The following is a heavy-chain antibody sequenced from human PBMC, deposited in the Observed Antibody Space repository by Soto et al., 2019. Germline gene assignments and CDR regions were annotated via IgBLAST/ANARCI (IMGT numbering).Heavy chain of an antibody. CDR2: ISYHGSNE. V-gene: IGHV3-30-3*01. CDR3: ARGGCSSTSCYHWFDP. CDR1: GFTFSSYA. D-gene: IGHD2-2*01. J-gene: IGHJ5*02. Sequence: QVQLVESGGGVVQPGRSLRLSCAASGFTFSSYAMHWVRQAPGKGLDWVAVISYHGSNEYYADSVKGRFTISRDNSKNTLYLQMNSLRAEDTAVYYYARGGCSSTSCYHWFDPWGQGTLVTVSS.